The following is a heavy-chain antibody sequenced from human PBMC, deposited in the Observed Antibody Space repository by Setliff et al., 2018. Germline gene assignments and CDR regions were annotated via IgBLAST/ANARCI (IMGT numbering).Heavy chain of an antibody. D-gene: IGHD3-22*01. CDR3: VRDSSGYYYGNDYFKY. Sequence: PGGSLRLSCVVSGFTFSDHEMNWVRQAPGKGLEWVAFIRHDESNIYYIDSVKGRFTISRDNSKNTLYLQMNTLRPEDTALYYCVRDSSGYYYGNDYFKYWGQGTLVTVSS. V-gene: IGHV3-30*02. CDR2: IRHDESNI. J-gene: IGHJ1*01. CDR1: GFTFSDHE.